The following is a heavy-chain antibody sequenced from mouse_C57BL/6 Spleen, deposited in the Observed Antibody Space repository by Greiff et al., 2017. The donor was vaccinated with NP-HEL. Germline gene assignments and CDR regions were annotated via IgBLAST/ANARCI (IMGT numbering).Heavy chain of an antibody. Sequence: EVQLQESGGGLVQPGGSLSLSCAASGFTFTDYYMSWVRQPPGKALEWLGFIRNKANGYTTEYSASVKGRFTISRDNSQSILYLQMNARRAEDSATYYCARSVYYGSSFGYWGQGTTLTVSS. CDR1: GFTFTDYY. CDR2: IRNKANGYTT. V-gene: IGHV7-3*01. CDR3: ARSVYYGSSFGY. J-gene: IGHJ2*01. D-gene: IGHD1-1*01.